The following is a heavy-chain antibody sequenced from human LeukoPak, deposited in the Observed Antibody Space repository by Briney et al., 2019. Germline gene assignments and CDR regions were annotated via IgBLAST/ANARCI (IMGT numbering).Heavy chain of an antibody. CDR3: ARGYTRARWYYFDY. CDR2: ISGSGGST. D-gene: IGHD4-23*01. J-gene: IGHJ4*02. Sequence: PGGSLRLSCAASGFTFSSYAMSWVRQAPGKGLEWVSAISGSGGSTCYADSVKGRFTISRDNSKNTLYLQMNSLRAEDTAVYYCARGYTRARWYYFDYWGQGTLVTVSS. V-gene: IGHV3-23*01. CDR1: GFTFSSYA.